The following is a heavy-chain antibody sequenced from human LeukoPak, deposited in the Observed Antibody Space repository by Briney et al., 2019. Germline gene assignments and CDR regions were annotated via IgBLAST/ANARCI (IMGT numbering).Heavy chain of an antibody. CDR3: ARDGPTSGDYSSS. D-gene: IGHD4-17*01. Sequence: GGSLRLSCAASGFTFSRYSMNWVSQAPGKGLEWVSYISSSSSTIYYADSVKGRFTISRDNAKNSLYLQMNSLRAEDTAVYYCARDGPTSGDYSSSGGQGTLVTVSS. CDR2: ISSSSSTI. V-gene: IGHV3-48*01. J-gene: IGHJ4*02. CDR1: GFTFSRYS.